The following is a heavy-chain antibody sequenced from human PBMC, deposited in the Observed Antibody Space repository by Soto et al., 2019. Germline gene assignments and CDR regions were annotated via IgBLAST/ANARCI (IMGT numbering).Heavy chain of an antibody. V-gene: IGHV3-30*18. CDR2: ISYDGSNK. Sequence: QVQLVESGGGVVQPGRSLRLSCAASGFTFSSYGMHWVRQAPGKGLEWVAVISYDGSNKYYADSVKGRFTISRDNSKNTLYLQMNSLRAEDTAVYYCAKEDYDFWSGYYTSHCYFDLWGRGTLVTVSS. CDR1: GFTFSSYG. CDR3: AKEDYDFWSGYYTSHCYFDL. D-gene: IGHD3-3*01. J-gene: IGHJ2*01.